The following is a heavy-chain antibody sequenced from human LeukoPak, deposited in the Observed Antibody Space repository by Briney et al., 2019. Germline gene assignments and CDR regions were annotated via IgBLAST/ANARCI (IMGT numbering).Heavy chain of an antibody. CDR2: TSGSGGST. D-gene: IGHD3-22*01. J-gene: IGHJ4*02. CDR3: AKEDRSDSSGYNDY. CDR1: GFTFRSYA. V-gene: IGHV3-23*01. Sequence: GGSLRLSCAASGFTFRSYAMSWVRQAPGKGLEWVSSTSGSGGSTYHADSVKGRFTSSRDNSKNTLYLQMNSLRAEDTAVYYCAKEDRSDSSGYNDYWGQGTLVTVSS.